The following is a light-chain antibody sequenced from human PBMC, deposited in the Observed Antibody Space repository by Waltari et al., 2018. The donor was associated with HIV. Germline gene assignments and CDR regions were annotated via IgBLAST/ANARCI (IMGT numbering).Light chain of an antibody. CDR1: SSDAGGSNY. CDR2: DVI. J-gene: IGLJ2*01. Sequence: QSALTQPPSASGSPGQSVTPSCTGTSSDAGGSNYVPWHQQHPGKAPKLMIYDVIKRPSGVPDRFSGSKSGNTASLTVSGLQPEDEADYYCSSHAGSKVVFGGGTRLTVL. CDR3: SSHAGSKVV. V-gene: IGLV2-8*01.